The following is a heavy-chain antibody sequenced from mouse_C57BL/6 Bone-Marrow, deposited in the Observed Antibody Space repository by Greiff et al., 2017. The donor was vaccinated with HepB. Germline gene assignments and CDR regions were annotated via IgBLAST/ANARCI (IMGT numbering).Heavy chain of an antibody. J-gene: IGHJ3*01. CDR2: IRLKSDNYAT. CDR1: GFTFSNYW. V-gene: IGHV6-3*01. CDR3: TGQGDARFAY. Sequence: EVKLVESGGGLVQPGGSMKLSCVASGFTFSNYWMNWVRQSPEKGLEWVAQIRLKSDNYATHYAESVKGRFTISRDDSKSSVYLQMNNLRAEDTGIYYCTGQGDARFAYWGQGTLVTVSA.